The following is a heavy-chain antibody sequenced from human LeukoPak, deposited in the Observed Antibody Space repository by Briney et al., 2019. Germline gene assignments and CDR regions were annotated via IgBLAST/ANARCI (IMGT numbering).Heavy chain of an antibody. CDR2: IIPIFGTA. CDR3: ARAGRITIFGVVNENWFDP. J-gene: IGHJ5*02. V-gene: IGHV1-69*15. Sequence: VASVKVSCKASGGTFSSYAISWVRQAPGQGLEWMGRIIPIFGTANYAQKFQGRVTITADESTSTAYMELSSLRSEDTAVYYCARAGRITIFGVVNENWFDPWGQGTLVTVSS. D-gene: IGHD3-3*01. CDR1: GGTFSSYA.